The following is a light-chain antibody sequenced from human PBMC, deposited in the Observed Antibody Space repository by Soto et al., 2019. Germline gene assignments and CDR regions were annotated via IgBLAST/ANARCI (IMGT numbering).Light chain of an antibody. V-gene: IGLV2-14*01. CDR1: SSDVGAYNY. Sequence: QSALTQPASVSGSPGQSITISCPGTSSDVGAYNYVSWFQQHPGKAPRLIIYDVSNRPSGVSNRFSGSKSGNTASLTISGLQAEDEADYYCSSYTTSTTGVFGGGTKLTVL. CDR3: SSYTTSTTGV. CDR2: DVS. J-gene: IGLJ3*02.